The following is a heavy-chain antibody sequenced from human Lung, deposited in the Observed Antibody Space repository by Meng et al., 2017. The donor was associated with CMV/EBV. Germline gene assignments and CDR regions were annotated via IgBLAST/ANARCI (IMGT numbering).Heavy chain of an antibody. Sequence: KASGYTFPGYYMHWVRQAPGQGLEWMGWINPNSGGTNYAQKFQGRVTMTRDTSISTAYMELSRLRSDDTAVYYCARRYSSGYSNWFDPWGQGTLVTVSS. CDR3: ARRYSSGYSNWFDP. V-gene: IGHV1-2*02. D-gene: IGHD3-22*01. J-gene: IGHJ5*02. CDR2: INPNSGGT. CDR1: GYTFPGYY.